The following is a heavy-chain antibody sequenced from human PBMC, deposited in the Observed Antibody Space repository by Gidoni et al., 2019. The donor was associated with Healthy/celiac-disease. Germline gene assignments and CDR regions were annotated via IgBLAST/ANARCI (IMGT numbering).Heavy chain of an antibody. CDR3: AVRGLYDSSGYYYDAFDI. Sequence: EVQLVQSGAEVKKPGESLKISCKGYGYSFTSYWIGWVRQMPGKGLEWMGIIYPGDSDTRYSPSFQGQVTISADKSISTAYLQWSSLKASDTAMYYCAVRGLYDSSGYYYDAFDIWGQGTMVTVSS. CDR1: GYSFTSYW. J-gene: IGHJ3*02. V-gene: IGHV5-51*01. CDR2: IYPGDSDT. D-gene: IGHD3-22*01.